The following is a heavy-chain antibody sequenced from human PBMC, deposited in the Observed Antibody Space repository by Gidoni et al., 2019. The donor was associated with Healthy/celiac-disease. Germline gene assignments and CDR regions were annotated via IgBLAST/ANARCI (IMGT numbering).Heavy chain of an antibody. CDR1: GLTFSRDP. V-gene: IGHV3-23*01. J-gene: IGHJ4*02. D-gene: IGHD5-12*01. CDR3: ARVTWCAYDPC. Sequence: EVQRLESGGGLVQPGGALRIDCAASGLTFSRDPMSGVRQATGTGPEWVSGIHATCPNTYYADSVKCRFPISIDNSKNTLSLQMISLRVEDTSIYFCARVTWCAYDPCWGQGTLVTVSS. CDR2: IHATCPNT.